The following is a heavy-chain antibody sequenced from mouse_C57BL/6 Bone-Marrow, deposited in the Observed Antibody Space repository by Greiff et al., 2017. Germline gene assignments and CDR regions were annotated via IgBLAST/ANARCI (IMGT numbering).Heavy chain of an antibody. CDR2: NNPNYGTT. Sequence: EVKLVESGPELVKPGASVKISCKASGYSFTDYNMNWVKQSNGKSLEWIGVNNPNYGTTSYNQKFKGKAKLTVDQPSSTAYMQLNSLTSEDSAVYYCARWDYGSSYYWYFGVWGTGTTVTVSS. CDR1: GYSFTDYN. J-gene: IGHJ1*03. CDR3: ARWDYGSSYYWYFGV. D-gene: IGHD1-1*01. V-gene: IGHV1-39*01.